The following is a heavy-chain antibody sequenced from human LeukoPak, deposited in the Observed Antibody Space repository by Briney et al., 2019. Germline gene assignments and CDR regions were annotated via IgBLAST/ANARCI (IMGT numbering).Heavy chain of an antibody. Sequence: SETLSLTCAVYGGSFSGYYWSWIRQPPGKGLEWIGEINHSGSTNYNPSLKSRVTISVDTSKNQFSLKLSSVTPEDTAVYYCARGATAYFDYWGQGTLVTVSS. J-gene: IGHJ4*02. V-gene: IGHV4-34*01. D-gene: IGHD5-12*01. CDR3: ARGATAYFDY. CDR1: GGSFSGYY. CDR2: INHSGST.